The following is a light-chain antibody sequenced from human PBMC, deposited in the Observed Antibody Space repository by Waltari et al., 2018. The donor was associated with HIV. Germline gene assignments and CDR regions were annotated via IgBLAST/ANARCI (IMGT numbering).Light chain of an antibody. Sequence: QSALTQPPSASGSPGQSVTISCTGTSSDVGGYNYVSWYQQHPGKAPKLMIYGVSKRPSVVPDRFSGPKSSNTASLTVSGLQADEEAEYYCNSYAGSNNVVFGGGTKVTVL. CDR3: NSYAGSNNVV. V-gene: IGLV2-8*01. CDR1: SSDVGGYNY. J-gene: IGLJ2*01. CDR2: GVS.